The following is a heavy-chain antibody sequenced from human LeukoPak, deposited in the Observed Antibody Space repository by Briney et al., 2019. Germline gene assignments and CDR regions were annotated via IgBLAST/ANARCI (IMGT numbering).Heavy chain of an antibody. D-gene: IGHD5-18*01. Sequence: PGGSLRLSCAASGFTFSSYWMHWVRQAPGKGLEWVAVISYDGSNKYYADSVKGRFTISRDNSKNTLYLQMNSLRAEDTAVYYCARGWIQLWPVDYWGQGTLVTVSS. CDR2: ISYDGSNK. V-gene: IGHV3-30-3*01. CDR1: GFTFSSYW. J-gene: IGHJ4*02. CDR3: ARGWIQLWPVDY.